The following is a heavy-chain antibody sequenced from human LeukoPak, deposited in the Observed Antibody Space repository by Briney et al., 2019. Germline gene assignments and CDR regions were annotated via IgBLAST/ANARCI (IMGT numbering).Heavy chain of an antibody. CDR1: GGSISSGSYY. V-gene: IGHV4-61*02. CDR2: IYTSGST. D-gene: IGHD3-3*01. J-gene: IGHJ6*02. CDR3: ARGGRFLEWYYYYGMDV. Sequence: SETLSLTCTVSGGSISSGSYYWSWIRQPAGKGLEWIGRIYTSGSTNYNPSLKSQVTISVDTSKNQFSLKLSSVTAADTAVYYCARGGRFLEWYYYYGMDVWGQGTTVTVSS.